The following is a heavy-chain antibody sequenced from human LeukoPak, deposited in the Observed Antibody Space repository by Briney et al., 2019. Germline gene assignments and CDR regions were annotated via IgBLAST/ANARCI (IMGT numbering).Heavy chain of an antibody. V-gene: IGHV3-23*01. CDR1: GFTFSSYA. J-gene: IGHJ4*02. Sequence: GGSLRLSCAASGFTFSSYAMSWVRQAPGKGLEWVAAISGGGGSTYYADSVKGRFTISRDNSWNTLYLQMNSLRAEDTAVYYCAKDWRQFFRGSYFDYWGQGTLDTVSS. D-gene: IGHD3-16*01. CDR2: ISGGGGST. CDR3: AKDWRQFFRGSYFDY.